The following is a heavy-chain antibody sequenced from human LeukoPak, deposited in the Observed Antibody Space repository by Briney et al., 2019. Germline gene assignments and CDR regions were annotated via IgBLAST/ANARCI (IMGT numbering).Heavy chain of an antibody. J-gene: IGHJ6*03. CDR2: LYSGGST. V-gene: IGHV3-66*01. D-gene: IGHD1-26*01. CDR1: GFTVSSNY. Sequence: GGSLRLSCAASGFTVSSNYMNWVRQAPGKGLEWVSVLYSGGSTYYADSVKGRFTISRDNAKNSLYLQMDSLRAEDTAVYYCARDPYSGGYGAYYYYYMDVWGKGTTVTISS. CDR3: ARDPYSGGYGAYYYYYMDV.